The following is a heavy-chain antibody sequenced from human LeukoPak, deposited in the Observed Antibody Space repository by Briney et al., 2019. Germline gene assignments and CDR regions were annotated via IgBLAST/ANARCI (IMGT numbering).Heavy chain of an antibody. CDR1: GFTFSNYG. CDR2: IWYDGSNK. J-gene: IGHJ4*02. V-gene: IGHV3-33*01. Sequence: GGSLRLSCAASGFTFSNYGMHWVRQAPGKGLEWVAAIWYDGSNKYYGDSVKGRFTISRDNSKNTLYLQMNSLRAEDTAAYYRARAGYGDPHLDFWGQGTLVTVSS. D-gene: IGHD4-17*01. CDR3: ARAGYGDPHLDF.